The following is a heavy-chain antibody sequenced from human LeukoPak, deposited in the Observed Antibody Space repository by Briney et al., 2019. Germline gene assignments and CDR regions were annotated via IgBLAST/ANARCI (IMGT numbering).Heavy chain of an antibody. CDR1: GGSISSGGYY. CDR3: ARDDSSSGGIDY. J-gene: IGHJ4*02. CDR2: IYYSGGT. V-gene: IGHV4-31*03. Sequence: SETLSLTCTVSGGSISSGGYYWSWIRQHPGKGLEWIGYIYYSGGTYYNPSLKSRVTISVDTSKNQFSLKLSSVTAADTAVYYCARDDSSSGGIDYWGQGTLVTVSS. D-gene: IGHD6-6*01.